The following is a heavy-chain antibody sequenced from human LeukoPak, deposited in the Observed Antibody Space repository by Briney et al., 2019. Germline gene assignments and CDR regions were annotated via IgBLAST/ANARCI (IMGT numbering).Heavy chain of an antibody. CDR3: VRVGSYGNRAALDI. CDR1: GYTFTDSY. V-gene: IGHV1-2*02. J-gene: IGHJ3*02. CDR2: INPASGVT. Sequence: ASVKVSCKASGYTFTDSYIHWVRQAPGQGLEWMGWINPASGVTNFAQNFQGGVTMTRDTSIYTAHMELSRLRSDDAAVYYCVRVGSYGNRAALDIWGQGSMVTVSS. D-gene: IGHD3-10*01.